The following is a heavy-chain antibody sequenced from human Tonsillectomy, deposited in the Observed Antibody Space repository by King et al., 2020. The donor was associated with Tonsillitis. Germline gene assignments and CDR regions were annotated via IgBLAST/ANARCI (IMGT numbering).Heavy chain of an antibody. V-gene: IGHV5-51*01. Sequence: QLVQSGAEVKKPGESLRISCKASGYSFNIYWIGWVRQMPGKGLEWMAIIYPGDSDSRYSPSFQGQVTISADKSISTAYLQWSSLKASDTAMYYCARHGGGGVVVKAFDIWGQGTMVTVSS. CDR1: GYSFNIYW. CDR3: ARHGGGGVVVKAFDI. CDR2: IYPGDSDS. D-gene: IGHD3-22*01. J-gene: IGHJ3*02.